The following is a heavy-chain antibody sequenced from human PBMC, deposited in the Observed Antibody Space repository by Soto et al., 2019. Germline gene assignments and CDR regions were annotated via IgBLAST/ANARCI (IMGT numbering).Heavy chain of an antibody. D-gene: IGHD3-22*01. Sequence: GGSLRLSCAASGFTFSSYGMHWVRQAPGKGLEWVAVISYDGSNKYYADSVKGRFTISRDNSKNTLYLQMNSLRAEDTAVYYCAKDFSTMIVVVITGSAFDYWGQGTLVTVSS. J-gene: IGHJ4*02. CDR3: AKDFSTMIVVVITGSAFDY. CDR1: GFTFSSYG. V-gene: IGHV3-30*18. CDR2: ISYDGSNK.